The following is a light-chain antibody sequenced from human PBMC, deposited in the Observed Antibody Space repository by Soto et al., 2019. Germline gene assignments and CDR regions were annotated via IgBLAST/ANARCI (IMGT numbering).Light chain of an antibody. Sequence: EIVLTQSPGTLSLSPGDGATLSCRASLSVSSGYLAWYQQKPGQAPRLLIYGASRRAGGIPDRFSGSGSGTDFTLSISRLEPEDFAVYWCQHYGNSPTFGQGTRVQIK. V-gene: IGKV3-20*01. CDR3: QHYGNSPT. CDR1: LSVSSGY. J-gene: IGKJ1*01. CDR2: GAS.